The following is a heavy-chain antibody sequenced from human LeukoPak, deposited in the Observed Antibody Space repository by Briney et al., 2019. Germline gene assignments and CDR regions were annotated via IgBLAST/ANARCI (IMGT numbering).Heavy chain of an antibody. CDR2: IYYSGST. CDR1: GGSVSSGSYY. D-gene: IGHD6-13*01. V-gene: IGHV4-61*01. J-gene: IGHJ5*02. Sequence: SETLSLTCTVSGGSVSSGSYYWSWIRQPPGKGLEWIGYIYYSGSTNYNPSLKSRVTISVDTSKNQFSPKLSSVTAADTAVYYCARVIQQLGLYNWFDPWGQGTLVTVSS. CDR3: ARVIQQLGLYNWFDP.